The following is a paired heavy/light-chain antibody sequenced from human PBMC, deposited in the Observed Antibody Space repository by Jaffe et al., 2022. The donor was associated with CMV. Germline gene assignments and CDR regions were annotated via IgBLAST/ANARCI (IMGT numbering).Heavy chain of an antibody. D-gene: IGHD3-3*01. CDR3: AHSYANYDFWSGYFGPLSYYYYMDV. J-gene: IGHJ6*03. CDR2: IYWDDDK. CDR1: GFSLSTSGVG. V-gene: IGHV2-5*02. Sequence: QITLKESGPTLVKPTQTLTLTCTFSGFSLSTSGVGVGWIRQPPGKALEWLALIYWDDDKRYSPSLKSRLTITKDTSKNQVVLTMTNMDPVDTATYYCAHSYANYDFWSGYFGPLSYYYYMDVWGKGTTVTVSS.
Light chain of an antibody. J-gene: IGKJ4*01. CDR1: QSISSW. V-gene: IGKV1-5*03. CDR2: KAS. Sequence: DIQMTQSPSTLSASVGDRVTITCRASQSISSWLAWYQQKPGKAPKLLIYKASSLESGVPSRFSGSGSGTEFTLTISSLQPDDFATYYCQQYNSYSLTFGGGTKVEIK. CDR3: QQYNSYSLT.